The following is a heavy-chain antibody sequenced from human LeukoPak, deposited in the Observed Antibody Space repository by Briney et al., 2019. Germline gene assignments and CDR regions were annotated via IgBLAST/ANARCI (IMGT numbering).Heavy chain of an antibody. CDR1: GYTFTSYD. CDR2: MNPNSGNT. J-gene: IGHJ4*02. V-gene: IGHV1-8*01. CDR3: ARKGKVTAGTHYFDY. D-gene: IGHD2-21*02. Sequence: ASVKVSCKASGYTFTSYDVQWVRPATGQGLEWMGWMNPNSGNTGYAQRFQGRVTMTRDTSISTAYMELSSLRSEDTAVYYCARKGKVTAGTHYFDYWGQGTLVTVSS.